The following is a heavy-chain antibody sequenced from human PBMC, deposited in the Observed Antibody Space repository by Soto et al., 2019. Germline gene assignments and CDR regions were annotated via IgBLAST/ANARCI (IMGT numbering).Heavy chain of an antibody. CDR1: GGSIISGGYS. Sequence: SETLSLTCAVSGGSIISGGYSWSWIRQPPGKGLQWIGHIYEGGNTYYTPSLESRVAISTDMSKNQFSLKLTSVTAADTAVYYCARDKYCSGGSCRKNWFDPWGQGTLVTVS. V-gene: IGHV4-30-2*01. J-gene: IGHJ5*02. D-gene: IGHD2-15*01. CDR2: IYEGGNT. CDR3: ARDKYCSGGSCRKNWFDP.